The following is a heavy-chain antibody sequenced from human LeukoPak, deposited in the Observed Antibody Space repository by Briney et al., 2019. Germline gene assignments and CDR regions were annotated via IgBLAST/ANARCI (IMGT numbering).Heavy chain of an antibody. J-gene: IGHJ6*04. D-gene: IGHD3-10*02. CDR3: AELGITMIGGV. Sequence: GGSLRLSCAASGFTFSDHYMTWIRQVPGKGLDWVSDISGSGTTTQYADSVKGRFTISRDNAKNSLYLQMNSLRAEDTAVYYCAELGITMIGGVWGKGTSVTISS. CDR1: GFTFSDHY. V-gene: IGHV3-11*04. CDR2: ISGSGTTT.